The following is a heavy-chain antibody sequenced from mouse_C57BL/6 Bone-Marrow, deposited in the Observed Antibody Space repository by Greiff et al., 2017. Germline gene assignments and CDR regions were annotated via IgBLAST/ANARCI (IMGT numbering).Heavy chain of an antibody. CDR2: ILPGIGST. CDR3: ARGGYGSSYDYAMDY. V-gene: IGHV1-9*01. J-gene: IGHJ4*01. D-gene: IGHD1-1*01. CDR1: GYTFPGYW. Sequence: QVQLQQSGAELMKPGASVKLSCKATGYTFPGYWIEWVKQRPGHGLEWIGEILPGIGSTNYNEKFTGKATFTADTSSNTSYMHLRSLTTEDSAIDFWARGGYGSSYDYAMDYWGQGTSVTVSS.